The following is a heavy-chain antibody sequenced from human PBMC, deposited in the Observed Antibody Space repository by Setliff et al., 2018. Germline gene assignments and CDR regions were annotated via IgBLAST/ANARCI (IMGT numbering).Heavy chain of an antibody. Sequence: GASVKVSCKASGYTFTGYYMHWVRQAPGQGLEWMGWINPDSGVTNYTHEFQGRVTMTRDTSINTAYLELSRLRSDDTAVYYCARTSAFDIWGQGTMVTVS. J-gene: IGHJ3*02. CDR1: GYTFTGYY. CDR2: INPDSGVT. CDR3: ARTSAFDI. V-gene: IGHV1-2*07.